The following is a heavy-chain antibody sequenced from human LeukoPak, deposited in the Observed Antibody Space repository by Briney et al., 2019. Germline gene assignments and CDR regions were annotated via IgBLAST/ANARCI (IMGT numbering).Heavy chain of an antibody. V-gene: IGHV1-8*02. D-gene: IGHD3-10*01. CDR3: ARSPFNPGDPNLDY. Sequence: ASVKVSCKASGGTFSSYAINWVRQATGQGLEWMGWMNPNSGSTGYAQKFQGRVTMTRNTSISTAYMELSSLRSEDTAVYYCARSPFNPGDPNLDYWGQGTLVTVSS. CDR1: GGTFSSYA. J-gene: IGHJ4*02. CDR2: MNPNSGST.